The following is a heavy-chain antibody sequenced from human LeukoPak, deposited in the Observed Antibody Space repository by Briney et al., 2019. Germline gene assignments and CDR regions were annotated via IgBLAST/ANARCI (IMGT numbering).Heavy chain of an antibody. V-gene: IGHV1-69*06. Sequence: GASVKVSCKASGGTFSSYAISWVRQAPGQGLEWMGGIIPTFGTANYAQKFQGRVTITADKSTSTAYMELSSLRSEDTAVYYCARAVLGDSGSADYWGQGTLVTVSS. CDR1: GGTFSSYA. D-gene: IGHD5-12*01. CDR2: IIPTFGTA. CDR3: ARAVLGDSGSADY. J-gene: IGHJ4*02.